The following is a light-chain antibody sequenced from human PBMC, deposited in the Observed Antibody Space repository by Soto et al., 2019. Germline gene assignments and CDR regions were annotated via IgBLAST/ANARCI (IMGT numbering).Light chain of an antibody. J-gene: IGKJ5*01. CDR1: QSISSW. Sequence: DIQMTQSPSTLSASVGDRVTITCRASQSISSWLAWYQQKPGKAPKLLIYDASSLESGVPSRFSGSGSGTEFTLTFSSLQPDDFATYYCQQYNSYSPFITFGQGTRLEIK. CDR3: QQYNSYSPFIT. V-gene: IGKV1-5*01. CDR2: DAS.